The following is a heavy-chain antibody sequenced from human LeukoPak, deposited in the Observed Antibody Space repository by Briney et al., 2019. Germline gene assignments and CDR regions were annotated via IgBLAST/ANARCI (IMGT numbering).Heavy chain of an antibody. CDR3: ARGYLIDY. J-gene: IGHJ4*02. CDR1: GFTVNSNY. V-gene: IGHV3-66*01. Sequence: PGGSLRLSCAASGFTVNSNYMSWVRQAPGKGLERASVVYSGDRTYYADSVKGRFTISRDDSTNTLYLLMNSLRAEDTAVYYCARGYLIDYWGQGTLVTVSS. CDR2: VYSGDRT. D-gene: IGHD1-26*01.